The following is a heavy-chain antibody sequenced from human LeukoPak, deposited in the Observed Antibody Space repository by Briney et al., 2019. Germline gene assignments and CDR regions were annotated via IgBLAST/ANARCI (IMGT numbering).Heavy chain of an antibody. CDR1: GGSISLYY. J-gene: IGHJ4*02. CDR2: IYYSGST. Sequence: SETLSLTCTVSGGSISLYYWSWIRQPPGKELEWIGNIYYSGSTNYNPSLKSRVTISVDTSKNQLSLKLTSVTAADTAVYYCAKAYYDTPFDYWGQGTLVTVSS. D-gene: IGHD3-22*01. V-gene: IGHV4-59*08. CDR3: AKAYYDTPFDY.